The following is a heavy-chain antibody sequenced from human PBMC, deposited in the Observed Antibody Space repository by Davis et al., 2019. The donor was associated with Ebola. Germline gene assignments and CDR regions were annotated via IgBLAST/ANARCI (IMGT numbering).Heavy chain of an antibody. D-gene: IGHD6-6*01. Sequence: GESLKISCAASGFTFSSYSMSWVRQAPGKGLEWVSSITTSTYIYYADSVRGRLTISRDNAKNSLYLQMDSLRAEDTAVYYCSRDQYSGSSAGGYWGQGTLVTVSS. V-gene: IGHV3-21*01. J-gene: IGHJ4*02. CDR3: SRDQYSGSSAGGY. CDR2: ITTSTYI. CDR1: GFTFSSYS.